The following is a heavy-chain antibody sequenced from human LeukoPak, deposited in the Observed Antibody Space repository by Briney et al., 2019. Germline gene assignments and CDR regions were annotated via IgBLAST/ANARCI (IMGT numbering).Heavy chain of an antibody. CDR2: IIPIFGTA. CDR1: GGTFSSYA. Sequence: GASVKVSCKASGGTFSSYAISWVRQAPGQGLEWMGGIIPIFGTANYAQKFQGRVTITADESTSTAYMELSSLRSEDTAVYYCAKVGGATYISRGRFDSWGQGTLVTVSS. V-gene: IGHV1-69*01. D-gene: IGHD1-26*01. J-gene: IGHJ5*01. CDR3: AKVGGATYISRGRFDS.